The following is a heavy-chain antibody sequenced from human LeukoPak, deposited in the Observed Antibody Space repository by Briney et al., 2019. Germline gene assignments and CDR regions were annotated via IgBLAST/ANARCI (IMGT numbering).Heavy chain of an antibody. J-gene: IGHJ4*02. CDR2: INPNSGGT. CDR1: GYTFTGYY. Sequence: ASVKVSCKASGYTFTGYYMHWVRQAPGQGLEWMGWINPNSGGTNYAQKFQGWVTMTRDTSISTAYMELSRLRSDDTAVYYCAREGGGRELWSPMGYWGQGTLVTVSS. D-gene: IGHD2-21*01. CDR3: AREGGGRELWSPMGY. V-gene: IGHV1-2*04.